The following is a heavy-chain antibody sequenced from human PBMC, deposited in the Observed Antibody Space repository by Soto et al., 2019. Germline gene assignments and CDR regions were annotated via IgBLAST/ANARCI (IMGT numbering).Heavy chain of an antibody. Sequence: SPTCPVSGGSINSSSYYWGWIRPPPGEGGEWIGSIYYSGSTNYNPSLKSRVTISVDTSKNQFSLKLSSVTAADTAVYYCARGGITMVRGVIRGYYGMDVWGQGTTVTVSS. J-gene: IGHJ6*02. V-gene: IGHV4-39*07. CDR1: GGSINSSSYY. CDR2: IYYSGST. CDR3: ARGGITMVRGVIRGYYGMDV. D-gene: IGHD3-10*01.